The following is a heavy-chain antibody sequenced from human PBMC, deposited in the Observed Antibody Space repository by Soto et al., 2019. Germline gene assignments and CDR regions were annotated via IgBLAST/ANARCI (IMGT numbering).Heavy chain of an antibody. CDR2: IYYSGST. CDR3: AAYNWNYVREYYFDY. CDR1: GGSISSGDYY. D-gene: IGHD1-7*01. V-gene: IGHV4-30-4*01. Sequence: SETLSLTCTVSGGSISSGDYYWSWIRQPPGKGLEWIGYIYYSGSTYYNPSLKSRVTISVDTSKNQFSLKLSSVTAADTAVYYCAAYNWNYVREYYFDYWGQGTLVTVSS. J-gene: IGHJ4*02.